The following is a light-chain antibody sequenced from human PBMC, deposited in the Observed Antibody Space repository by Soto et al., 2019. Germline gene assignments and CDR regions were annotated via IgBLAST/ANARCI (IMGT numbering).Light chain of an antibody. J-gene: IGLJ1*01. CDR3: SSFAGTSYV. Sequence: QSALPKPPSASGSPGQSVTISCTGTSSDVGGYNFVSWYQQHAGKVPRLMIYEVNKRPSGVPDRFSGSKSGNTASLTVSGLQPEDEANYYCSSFAGTSYVFGTGTRSPS. CDR2: EVN. CDR1: SSDVGGYNF. V-gene: IGLV2-8*01.